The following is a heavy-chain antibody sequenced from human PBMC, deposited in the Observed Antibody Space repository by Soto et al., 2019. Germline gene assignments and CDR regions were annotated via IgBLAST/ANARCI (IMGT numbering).Heavy chain of an antibody. D-gene: IGHD1-26*01. V-gene: IGHV3-23*01. Sequence: GGSLRLSCAASGFTFSSDDMNWVRQAPGKVLEWVSAIGVYANTYYADSVKGRFTISRDDSRNTVHLQLNSLRVDDTAVYYCAKESTVGSPGDYFDSWGQGT. CDR2: IGVYANT. CDR3: AKESTVGSPGDYFDS. CDR1: GFTFSSDD. J-gene: IGHJ4*02.